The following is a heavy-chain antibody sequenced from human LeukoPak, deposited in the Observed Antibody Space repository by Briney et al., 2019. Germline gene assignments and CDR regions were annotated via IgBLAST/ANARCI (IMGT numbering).Heavy chain of an antibody. CDR1: GGSISTYY. Sequence: SETLSLTCTVSGGSISTYYWSWLRQPPGKGLEWIGYIYYSGSTSYNPSLKSRVTISVDTSKNQFSLKLSSVTAADTAVYYCARGIIVGATWGENDNWFDPWGQGTLVTVSS. D-gene: IGHD1-26*01. V-gene: IGHV4-59*01. CDR3: ARGIIVGATWGENDNWFDP. J-gene: IGHJ5*02. CDR2: IYYSGST.